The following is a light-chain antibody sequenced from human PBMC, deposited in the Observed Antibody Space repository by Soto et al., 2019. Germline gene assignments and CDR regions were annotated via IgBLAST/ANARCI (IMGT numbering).Light chain of an antibody. CDR3: TSYTSSNTLYV. J-gene: IGLJ1*01. V-gene: IGLV2-14*01. Sequence: QSALTQPASVSGSPGQSITISCTGTSSDVGGYNFVSWYQQHPGKAPKLMIYDVSNRPSGVSNRFSGSKSANTASLTISGLQALVEADYYGTSYTSSNTLYVFGTGTKLTVL. CDR1: SSDVGGYNF. CDR2: DVS.